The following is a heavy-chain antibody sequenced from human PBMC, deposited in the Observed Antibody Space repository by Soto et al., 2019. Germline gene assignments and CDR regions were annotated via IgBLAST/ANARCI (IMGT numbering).Heavy chain of an antibody. CDR2: ISAYNGNT. CDR1: GYTFTSYG. Sequence: ASVKVSCKASGYTFTSYGISWVRQAPGQGLEWMGWISAYNGNTNYAQKLQGRVTMTTDTSTSTAYMELRSLRSDDTAVYYCARDRAEYDFSSGYLHWGQGTLVTVSS. D-gene: IGHD3-3*01. V-gene: IGHV1-18*01. CDR3: ARDRAEYDFSSGYLH. J-gene: IGHJ4*02.